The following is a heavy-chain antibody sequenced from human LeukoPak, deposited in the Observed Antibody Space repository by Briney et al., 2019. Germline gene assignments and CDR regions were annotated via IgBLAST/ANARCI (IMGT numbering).Heavy chain of an antibody. Sequence: PSETLSLTCAVYGGSLSGYDWNWIRQPSGRGLEWIGEINHSGSTNYNPSLKSRVTISVDTSKNQFSLKLTSVTAADTAVYYCARGPISYSSGWYVNYWGQGTLVTVSS. D-gene: IGHD6-19*01. V-gene: IGHV4-34*01. CDR1: GGSLSGYD. CDR3: ARGPISYSSGWYVNY. CDR2: INHSGST. J-gene: IGHJ4*02.